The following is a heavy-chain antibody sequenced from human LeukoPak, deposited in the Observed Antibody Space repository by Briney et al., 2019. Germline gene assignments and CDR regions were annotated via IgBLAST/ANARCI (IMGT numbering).Heavy chain of an antibody. Sequence: ASVKVSCKASGYTFTDYYMHWVRQAPGQGLEWMGWINPSSGGTNYAQKFQGRVTMTRDTSISTAYMELGRLRSDDTAVYYCASSREPNSGSYSAPPEFDYWGQGTLVTVSS. CDR1: GYTFTDYY. CDR3: ASSREPNSGSYSAPPEFDY. V-gene: IGHV1-2*02. J-gene: IGHJ4*02. D-gene: IGHD1-26*01. CDR2: INPSSGGT.